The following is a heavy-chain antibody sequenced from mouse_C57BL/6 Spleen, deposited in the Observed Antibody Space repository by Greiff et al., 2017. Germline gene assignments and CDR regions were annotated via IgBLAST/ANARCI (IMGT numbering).Heavy chain of an antibody. D-gene: IGHD2-5*01. CDR2: ISYDGSN. CDR3: ARDSNYEGYFDV. V-gene: IGHV3-6*01. Sequence: ESGPGLVKPSQSLSLTCSVTGYSITSGYYWNWIRQFPGNKLEWMGYISYDGSNNYNPSLKNRISITRDTSKNQFFLKLNSVTTEDTATYYCARDSNYEGYFDVWGTGTTVTVSS. CDR1: GYSITSGYY. J-gene: IGHJ1*03.